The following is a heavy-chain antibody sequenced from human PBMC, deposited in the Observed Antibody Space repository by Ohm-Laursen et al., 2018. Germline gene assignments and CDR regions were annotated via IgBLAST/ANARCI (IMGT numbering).Heavy chain of an antibody. V-gene: IGHV2-26*01. Sequence: DTLSLTCTVSGGSISSYYWSWIRQPPGKALEWLAHIFSNDEKSYSTSLKSRLTISKDTSKSQVVLTMTNMDPVDTATYYCARIRGYSYGLFDYYYGMDVWGQGTTVTVSS. J-gene: IGHJ6*02. CDR2: IFSNDEK. CDR3: ARIRGYSYGLFDYYYGMDV. CDR1: GGSISSYYW. D-gene: IGHD5-18*01.